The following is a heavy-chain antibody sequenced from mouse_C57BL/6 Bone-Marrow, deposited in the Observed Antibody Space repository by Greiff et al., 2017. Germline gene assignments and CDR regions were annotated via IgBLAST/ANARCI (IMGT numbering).Heavy chain of an antibody. V-gene: IGHV1-72*01. CDR1: GFTFTSYW. CDR3: AREERGGLYFDY. D-gene: IGHD1-1*02. J-gene: IGHJ2*01. Sequence: VQLQQPGAEFVKPGASVKLSCKASGFTFTSYWMHWVKQRPGRGLEWIGKIDPNGGGTKYNEKFESKATLTVDKPASTAYMQLSSLTSEDSAVYCCAREERGGLYFDYWGQGTTLTVSS. CDR2: IDPNGGGT.